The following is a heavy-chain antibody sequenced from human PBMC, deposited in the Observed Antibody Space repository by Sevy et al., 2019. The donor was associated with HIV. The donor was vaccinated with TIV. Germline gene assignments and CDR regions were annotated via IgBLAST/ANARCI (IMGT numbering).Heavy chain of an antibody. CDR2: ISGSGGST. V-gene: IGHV3-23*01. Sequence: GGSLRLSCATSGVTISNYAMNWVRQAPRKGLEWVSGISGSGGSTYYADSVKGRFTISRDNSKNTLYLQMNSLRAEDTAVYYCAKDSYFDNTLFDYWGQGTLVTVSS. CDR3: AKDSYFDNTLFDY. D-gene: IGHD3-22*01. CDR1: GVTISNYA. J-gene: IGHJ4*02.